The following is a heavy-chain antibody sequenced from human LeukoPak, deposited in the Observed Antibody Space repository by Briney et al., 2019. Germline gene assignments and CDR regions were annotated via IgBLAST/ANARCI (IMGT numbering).Heavy chain of an antibody. D-gene: IGHD2-2*01. CDR3: AKESRYCSSTSCYDGYYYYMDV. J-gene: IGHJ6*03. CDR2: IKSDGTDT. V-gene: IGHV3-74*01. Sequence: GGSLRLSCAASGFTFSNYWMLWLRQAPGMGLVWVSRIKSDGTDTTYADSVKGRFTISRDNSKNTLYLQMNSLRAEDTAVYYCAKESRYCSSTSCYDGYYYYMDVWGKGTTVTVSS. CDR1: GFTFSNYW.